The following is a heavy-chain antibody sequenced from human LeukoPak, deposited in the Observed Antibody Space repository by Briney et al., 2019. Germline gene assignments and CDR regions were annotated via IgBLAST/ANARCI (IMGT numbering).Heavy chain of an antibody. D-gene: IGHD1-1*01. CDR3: VRDHDWSFDL. V-gene: IGHV3-48*02. CDR2: INSDTNIT. J-gene: IGHJ4*02. Sequence: GGSLRLSCAVSGFTFSSFAMSWVRQAPGKGLEWVSHINSDTNITPYTASVSGRFTISRDNAKNSLYLHVNSLRDEDTAVYYCVRDHDWSFDLWGQGALVTVSS. CDR1: GFTFSSFA.